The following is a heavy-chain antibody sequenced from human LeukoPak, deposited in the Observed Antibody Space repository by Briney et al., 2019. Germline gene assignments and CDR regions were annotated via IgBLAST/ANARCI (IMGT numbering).Heavy chain of an antibody. CDR3: AKGSGSYLSPLYYFDY. Sequence: PSETLSLTCAVYGGSFSGYYWSWIRQPPGKGLEWIGEINHSGSTNYNPSLKSRVTISVDTSKNQFSLKLSSVTAADTAVYYCAKGSGSYLSPLYYFDYWGQGTLVTVSS. V-gene: IGHV4-34*01. CDR1: GGSFSGYY. J-gene: IGHJ4*02. D-gene: IGHD1-26*01. CDR2: INHSGST.